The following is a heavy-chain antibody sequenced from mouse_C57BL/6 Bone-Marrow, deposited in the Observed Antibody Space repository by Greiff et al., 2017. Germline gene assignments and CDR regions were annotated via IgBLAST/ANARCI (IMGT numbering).Heavy chain of an antibody. CDR2: ISSGGSYT. D-gene: IGHD1-3*01. CDR1: GFTFSSYG. Sequence: EVKLMESGGDLVKPGGSLKLSCAASGFTFSSYGMSWVRQTPDKRLEWVATISSGGSYTYYPDSVQGRFTISRDNAKNTLYLQMSSLKSEDTAMYYCARLKGYFDYWGQGTTLTVSS. CDR3: ARLKGYFDY. V-gene: IGHV5-6*01. J-gene: IGHJ2*01.